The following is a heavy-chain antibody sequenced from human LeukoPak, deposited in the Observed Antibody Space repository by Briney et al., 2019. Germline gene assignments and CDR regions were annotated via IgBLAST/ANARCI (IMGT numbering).Heavy chain of an antibody. CDR2: ISSSSSTI. D-gene: IGHD1-1*01. CDR3: ARERWNEYYYYYGMDV. CDR1: GFTFSSYS. V-gene: IGHV3-48*01. Sequence: GGSLRLSCAASGFTFSSYSMNWVRQAPGKGLEWVSYISSSSSTIYYADSVKGRFTISRHNSKNTLYLQMNSLRAEDTAVYYCARERWNEYYYYYGMDVWGQGTTVTVSS. J-gene: IGHJ6*02.